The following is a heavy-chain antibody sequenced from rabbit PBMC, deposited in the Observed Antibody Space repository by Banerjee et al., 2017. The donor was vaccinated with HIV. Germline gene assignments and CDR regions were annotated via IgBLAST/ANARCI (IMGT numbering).Heavy chain of an antibody. CDR2: IYAGSSGST. J-gene: IGHJ6*01. D-gene: IGHD8-1*01. CDR3: ARGGSSDYYGMDL. V-gene: IGHV1S40*01. CDR1: GFSFSSSYY. Sequence: QSLEESGGDLVKPGASLTLTCTASGFSFSSSYYMCWVRQAPGKGLEWIACIYAGSSGSTYYASWAKGRFTISKTSSTTVTLQMTSLTAADTATYFCARGGSSDYYGMDLWGQGTLVTVS.